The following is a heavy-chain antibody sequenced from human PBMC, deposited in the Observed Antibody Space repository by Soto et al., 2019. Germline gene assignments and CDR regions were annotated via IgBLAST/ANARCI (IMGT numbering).Heavy chain of an antibody. CDR3: SRTYPPLFAN. CDR2: INAGHGNT. Sequence: GASVKVCWKASGYTFTNYGMDWVRQAPGQRLEWMGWINAGHGNTIYTQKFQGRVTITRDTSASRAYMELSSLRSEDTAVFYCSRTYPPLFANWGQGTLVT. CDR1: GYTFTNYG. D-gene: IGHD2-2*02. J-gene: IGHJ4*02. V-gene: IGHV1-3*01.